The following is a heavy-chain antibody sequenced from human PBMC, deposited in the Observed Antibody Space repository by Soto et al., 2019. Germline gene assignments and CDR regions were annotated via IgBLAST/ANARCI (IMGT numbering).Heavy chain of an antibody. Sequence: GGSLRLSCAASGFTFSSYGMHWVRQAPGKGLEWVAVISYDGSNKYYADSVKGRFTISRDNSKNTLYLQMNSLRAEDTAVYYCAKVDTAMVYPTSSYGMDVWGQGTTVTVSS. CDR1: GFTFSSYG. J-gene: IGHJ6*02. CDR2: ISYDGSNK. V-gene: IGHV3-30*18. D-gene: IGHD5-18*01. CDR3: AKVDTAMVYPTSSYGMDV.